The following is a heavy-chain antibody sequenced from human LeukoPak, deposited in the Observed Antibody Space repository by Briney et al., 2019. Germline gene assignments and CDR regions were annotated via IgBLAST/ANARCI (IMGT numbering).Heavy chain of an antibody. D-gene: IGHD1-7*01. Sequence: SQTLSLTCAVSGVSISSGGYSWSWIRQPPGKGLEWIGYIYHSGSTCYNPSLKSRVTISVDRSKNQFSLKLSSVTAADTAVYYCARGAGTTLYYWGQGTLVTVSS. CDR3: ARGAGTTLYY. V-gene: IGHV4-30-2*01. CDR1: GVSISSGGYS. CDR2: IYHSGST. J-gene: IGHJ4*02.